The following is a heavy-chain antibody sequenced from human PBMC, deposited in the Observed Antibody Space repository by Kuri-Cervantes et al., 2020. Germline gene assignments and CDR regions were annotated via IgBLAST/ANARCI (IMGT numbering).Heavy chain of an antibody. CDR2: VKQDGSEK. Sequence: GGSLRLSCAASGFTFSSYWMSWVRQAPGKGLEWVANVKQDGSEKYYVDSVKGRFTISRDNAKNSLYLQMNSLRAEDTAVYYCAKERLVGGSYYYYFDYWGQGTLVTVSS. CDR3: AKERLVGGSYYYYFDY. CDR1: GFTFSSYW. V-gene: IGHV3-7*01. J-gene: IGHJ4*02. D-gene: IGHD1-26*01.